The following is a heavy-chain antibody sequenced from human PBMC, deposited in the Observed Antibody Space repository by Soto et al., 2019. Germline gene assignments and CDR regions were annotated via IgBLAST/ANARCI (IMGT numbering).Heavy chain of an antibody. Sequence: PXESLTISCKGSGYSFTSYWIGLVRQMPGKGLEWMGIIYPGDSDTRYSPSFQGQVTISADKSISTAYLQWSSLKASDTAMYYCARNLVGYCSSNSCTNKYYYYYGMDVWGQGTKVTVSS. D-gene: IGHD2-2*01. V-gene: IGHV5-51*01. CDR2: IYPGDSDT. CDR3: ARNLVGYCSSNSCTNKYYYYYGMDV. CDR1: GYSFTSYW. J-gene: IGHJ6*02.